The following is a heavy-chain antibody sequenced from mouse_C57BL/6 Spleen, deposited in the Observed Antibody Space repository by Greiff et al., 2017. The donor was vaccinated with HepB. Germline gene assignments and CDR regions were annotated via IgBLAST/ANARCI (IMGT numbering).Heavy chain of an antibody. CDR3: AKDYGSSPYYFDY. J-gene: IGHJ2*01. V-gene: IGHV1-82*01. Sequence: QVQLKESGPELVKPGASVKISCKASGYAFSSSWMNWVKQRPGKGLEWIGRICPGDGDTNYNGKFKGKATLTADKSSSTAYMQLSSLTSEDSAVYFCAKDYGSSPYYFDYWGQGTTLTVSS. CDR1: GYAFSSSW. CDR2: ICPGDGDT. D-gene: IGHD1-1*01.